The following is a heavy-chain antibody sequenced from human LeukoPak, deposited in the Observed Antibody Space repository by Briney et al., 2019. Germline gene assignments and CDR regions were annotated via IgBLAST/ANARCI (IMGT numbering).Heavy chain of an antibody. J-gene: IGHJ4*02. D-gene: IGHD3-3*01. CDR2: IYPGDSDT. CDR1: GYSFTSYW. Sequence: GESLKISCKGSGYSFTSYWIGWVRQMPGKGLEWMGIIYPGDSDTRYSPSFQGQVTISADKSISTAYLQWSSLKASDTAMYYCARTYYDFWSGYPLGYWGQGTLVTVSS. CDR3: ARTYYDFWSGYPLGY. V-gene: IGHV5-51*01.